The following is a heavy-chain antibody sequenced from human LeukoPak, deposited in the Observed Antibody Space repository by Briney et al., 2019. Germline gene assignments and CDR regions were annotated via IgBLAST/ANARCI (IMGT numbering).Heavy chain of an antibody. J-gene: IGHJ4*02. D-gene: IGHD1-26*01. CDR1: GFTFSSYG. CDR2: ISYDGGNK. V-gene: IGHV3-30*18. CDR3: ANLGSGSPIDY. Sequence: GGSPRLSCAASGFTFSSYGMHWVRQAPGKGLEWVAVISYDGGNKYYADSVKGRFTISRDNSKNTLYLQMNSLRAEDTAVYYCANLGSGSPIDYWGQGTLVTVSS.